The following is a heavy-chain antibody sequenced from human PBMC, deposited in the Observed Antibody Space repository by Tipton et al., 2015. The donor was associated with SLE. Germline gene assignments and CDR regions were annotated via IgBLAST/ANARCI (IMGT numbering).Heavy chain of an antibody. Sequence: TLSLTCTVSGASIHGGGYYWSWIRQHPGKGLEWIGFMYFSGNTHYSPSLKRRATLSVDTSETQFSLKLSSVTAADTAVYYCARQGQWPHFDYWGQGTLVTVSS. J-gene: IGHJ4*02. CDR2: MYFSGNT. D-gene: IGHD6-19*01. V-gene: IGHV4-31*03. CDR1: GASIHGGGYY. CDR3: ARQGQWPHFDY.